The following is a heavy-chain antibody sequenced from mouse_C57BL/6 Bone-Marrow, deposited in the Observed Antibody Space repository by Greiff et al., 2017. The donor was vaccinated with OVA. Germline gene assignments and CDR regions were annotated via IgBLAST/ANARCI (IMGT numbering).Heavy chain of an antibody. CDR1: GYTFTSYW. J-gene: IGHJ1*03. V-gene: IGHV1-69*01. CDR3: ARVITTVVATPYWYFDV. CDR2: IDPSDSYT. Sequence: QVHVKQPGAELVMPGASVKLSCKASGYTFTSYWMHWVKQRPGQGLEWIGEIDPSDSYTNYNQKFKGKSTLTVDKSSSTAYMQLSSLTSEDSAVYYCARVITTVVATPYWYFDVWGTGTTVTVSS. D-gene: IGHD1-1*01.